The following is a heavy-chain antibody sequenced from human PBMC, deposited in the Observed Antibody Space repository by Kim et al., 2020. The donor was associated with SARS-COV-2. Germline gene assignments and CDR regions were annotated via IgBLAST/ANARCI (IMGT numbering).Heavy chain of an antibody. CDR3: ARERSYDFWSGYYTGTGSDY. CDR2: IWYDGSNK. J-gene: IGHJ4*02. CDR1: GFTFSSYG. V-gene: IGHV3-33*01. D-gene: IGHD3-3*01. Sequence: GGSLRLSCAASGFTFSSYGMHWVRQAPGKGLEWVAVIWYDGSNKYYADSVKGRFTISRDNSKNTLYLQMNSLRAEDTAVYYCARERSYDFWSGYYTGTGSDYWGQGTLVTVSS.